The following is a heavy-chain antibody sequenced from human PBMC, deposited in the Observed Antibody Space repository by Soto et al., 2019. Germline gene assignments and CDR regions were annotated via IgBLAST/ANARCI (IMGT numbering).Heavy chain of an antibody. CDR1: GGSIRSDGYY. CDR3: ARYFSGGQRSGAYNYFDP. Sequence: SETLSLTCTVSGGSIRSDGYYWGWIRQPPGKGLEWIGSTYYSGSTYYNPSLKSRVTISVDTSKNQFSLELTSVTAADTAVYYCARYFSGGQRSGAYNYFDPWGQGTLVTVYS. V-gene: IGHV4-39*01. D-gene: IGHD1-26*01. J-gene: IGHJ5*02. CDR2: TYYSGST.